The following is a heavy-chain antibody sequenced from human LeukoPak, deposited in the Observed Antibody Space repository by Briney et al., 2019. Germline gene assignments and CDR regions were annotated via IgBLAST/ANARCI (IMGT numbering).Heavy chain of an antibody. Sequence: SETLFLTCAVYGGFFSGYYWSWIRQPPGKGLEWIGEITHSGSTNYNPSLKSRVTISVDTSKNQFSLELSSVTAADTAVYYCARRPGNSGSYLGAFDIWGQGTMVTVSS. J-gene: IGHJ3*02. V-gene: IGHV4-34*01. D-gene: IGHD1-26*01. CDR1: GGFFSGYY. CDR3: ARRPGNSGSYLGAFDI. CDR2: ITHSGST.